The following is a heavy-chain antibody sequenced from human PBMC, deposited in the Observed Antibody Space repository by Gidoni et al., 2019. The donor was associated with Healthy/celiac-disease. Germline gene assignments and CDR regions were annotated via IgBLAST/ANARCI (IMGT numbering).Heavy chain of an antibody. D-gene: IGHD3-9*01. CDR2: INHSGST. CDR3: ARGRRTGYYFDY. Sequence: QVQLQQWGAGLLKPSETLSLTCAVYGGSFRGYYWSWIRQPPGKGLEWIGEINHSGSTNYNPSLKSRVTISVDTSKNQFSLKLSSVTAADTAVYYCARGRRTGYYFDYWGQGTLVTVSS. CDR1: GGSFRGYY. J-gene: IGHJ4*02. V-gene: IGHV4-34*01.